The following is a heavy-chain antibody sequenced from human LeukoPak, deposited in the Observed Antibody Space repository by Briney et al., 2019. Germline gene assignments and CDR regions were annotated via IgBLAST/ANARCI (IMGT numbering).Heavy chain of an antibody. V-gene: IGHV3-21*01. D-gene: IGHD6-19*01. CDR3: ARVSGWYAGFLGAFDI. Sequence: GGSLRLSCAASGFTFSSYSMNWVRQAPGKGLEWVSSISSSSSYIYYADSVKGRFTISRDNAKNSVYLQMNSLRAEDTAVYYCARVSGWYAGFLGAFDIWGQGTMVTVSS. J-gene: IGHJ3*02. CDR2: ISSSSSYI. CDR1: GFTFSSYS.